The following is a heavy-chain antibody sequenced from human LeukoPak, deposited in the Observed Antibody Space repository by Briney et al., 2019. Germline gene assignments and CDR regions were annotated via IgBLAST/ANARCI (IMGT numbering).Heavy chain of an antibody. D-gene: IGHD2-2*01. CDR1: GFTFSSYA. CDR3: AKAGVYCSSTSCYDFWFDP. V-gene: IGHV3-23*01. J-gene: IGHJ5*02. CDR2: ISGSGGST. Sequence: GGSLRLSCAASGFTFSSYAMRWVRQAPGKGLEWVSAISGSGGSTYYADSVKGRFTISRDNSKNTLYLQMNRLRAEDTAVYYCAKAGVYCSSTSCYDFWFDPWGQGTLVTVSS.